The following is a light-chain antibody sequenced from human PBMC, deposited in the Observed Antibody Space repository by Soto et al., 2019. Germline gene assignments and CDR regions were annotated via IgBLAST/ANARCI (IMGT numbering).Light chain of an antibody. J-gene: IGKJ4*01. Sequence: DIQMTQSPSTLSASVGDRVTIACRASQTISSWVAWYQQKPGKAPRLLIYKTSSLESGVPSRFIGSGSGTEFTLTISGLQPDDFASYYGQQYNTYFSLTFGGGTKVDSK. CDR3: QQYNTYFSLT. CDR2: KTS. V-gene: IGKV1-5*03. CDR1: QTISSW.